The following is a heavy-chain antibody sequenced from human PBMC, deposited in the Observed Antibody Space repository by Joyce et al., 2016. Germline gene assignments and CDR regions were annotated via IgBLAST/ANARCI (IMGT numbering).Heavy chain of an antibody. CDR3: ARDAVRGTTTGVVDF. D-gene: IGHD2-8*02. CDR2: TSVEGTNG. CDR1: GFSFSSFD. J-gene: IGHJ4*02. V-gene: IGHV3-30*03. Sequence: QVQLVESGGGVVQPGRSLRLSCATSGFSFSSFDIHWVRQAPGKGAQWVAGTSVEGTNGNYTDSVKGRFTISRDKSKNTVYLQMSSLRAEDTAVYYCARDAVRGTTTGVVDFWGQGTLVTVSS.